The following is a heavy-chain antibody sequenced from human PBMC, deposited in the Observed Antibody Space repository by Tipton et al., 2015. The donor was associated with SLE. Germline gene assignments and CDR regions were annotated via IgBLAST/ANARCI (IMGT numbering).Heavy chain of an antibody. J-gene: IGHJ4*02. CDR1: GGSISSGNYY. CDR3: ARDDPDDLISESSGVPGDD. CDR2: IYKTGHT. Sequence: TLSLTCTVSGGSISSGNYYWNWIRQHPGKGLEWLGHIYKTGHTYYNPSLESRISMSIHTSYNDFSLKLNSVTAADTAVYYCARDDPDDLISESSGVPGDDWGQGTLVTVSS. D-gene: IGHD3-22*01. V-gene: IGHV4-31*03.